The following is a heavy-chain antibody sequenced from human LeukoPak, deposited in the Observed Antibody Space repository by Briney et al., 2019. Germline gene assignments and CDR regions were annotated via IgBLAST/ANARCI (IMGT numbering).Heavy chain of an antibody. CDR1: GGSFSGYY. V-gene: IGHV4-34*01. J-gene: IGHJ4*02. Sequence: KSSETLSLTCAVYGGSFSGYYWSWIRQPPGKGLEWIGEINHSGGTNYNPSLKSRVTISVDTSKNQFSLKLTSVTAADTAVYYCARRTVYCTNGECYSVNFDFWGQGNLVTVSS. CDR3: ARRTVYCTNGECYSVNFDF. D-gene: IGHD2-8*01. CDR2: INHSGGT.